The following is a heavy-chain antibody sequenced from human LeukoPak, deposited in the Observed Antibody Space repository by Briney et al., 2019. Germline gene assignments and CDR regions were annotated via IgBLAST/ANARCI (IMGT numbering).Heavy chain of an antibody. CDR1: GGSISSSSYY. J-gene: IGHJ5*02. V-gene: IGHV4-39*07. CDR2: IYYSGST. D-gene: IGHD2-2*01. Sequence: SETLSLTCTVSGGSISSSSYYWGWIRQPPGKGLEWIGSIYYSGSTYYNPPLKSRVTISVDTSKNQFSLKLSSAAAADTAVYYCARAPPALTWFDPWGQGALVTVSS. CDR3: ARAPPALTWFDP.